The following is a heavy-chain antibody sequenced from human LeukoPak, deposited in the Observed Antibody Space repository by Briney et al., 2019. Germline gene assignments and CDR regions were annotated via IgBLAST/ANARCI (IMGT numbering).Heavy chain of an antibody. CDR3: ARGDYGSGIYALFDI. Sequence: GASVKVSCKVSGYTLTELSMHWVRQVPGKGLEWMGGFDPEEGETIYAQKFQGRVIMTGDTSTDTAYMELSSLRSEDTAVYYCARGDYGSGIYALFDIWGQGTMVTVSS. D-gene: IGHD3-10*01. CDR2: FDPEEGET. J-gene: IGHJ3*02. CDR1: GYTLTELS. V-gene: IGHV1-24*01.